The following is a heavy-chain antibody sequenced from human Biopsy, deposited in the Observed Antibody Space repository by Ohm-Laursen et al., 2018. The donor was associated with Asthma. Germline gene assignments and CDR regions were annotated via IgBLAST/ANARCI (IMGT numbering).Heavy chain of an antibody. J-gene: IGHJ4*02. V-gene: IGHV3-11*01. CDR1: GFSFSDYA. D-gene: IGHD3-3*01. Sequence: SLRLSCAASGFSFSDYAMSWVRQAPGKGLEWVAYISRANPWTDSTIYYADSVKGRFTISRDNAKDLLYLQMNSLRAEDTAVYYCARDVMEWYLPAFDFWGQGTLVTVSS. CDR2: ISRANPWTDSTI. CDR3: ARDVMEWYLPAFDF.